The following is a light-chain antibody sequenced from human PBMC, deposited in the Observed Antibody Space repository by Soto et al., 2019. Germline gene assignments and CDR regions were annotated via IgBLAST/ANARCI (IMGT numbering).Light chain of an antibody. CDR3: QQYNSYSFT. V-gene: IGKV1-5*01. CDR2: DAS. CDR1: QSITTW. J-gene: IGKJ3*01. Sequence: DIPMTQSPSTLSASVGDRVTITCRASQSITTWLAWYRQKPGKAPEFLIYDASSLESGVPSRFSGSGSGTEFTLTISSLQPDDFATYYCQQYNSYSFTFGPGTRVDIK.